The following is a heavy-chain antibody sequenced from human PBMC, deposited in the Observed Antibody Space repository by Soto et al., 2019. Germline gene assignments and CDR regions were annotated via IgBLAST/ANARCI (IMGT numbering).Heavy chain of an antibody. Sequence: KPSETLSLTCTVSGGSISSGGYYWSWIRQHPGKGLEWIGYIYYSGSTYYNPSLKSRVTISVDTSKNQFSLKLSSVTAADTAVYYCARDRARYGDYEDPPAWGQGTLVTVSS. J-gene: IGHJ5*02. V-gene: IGHV4-31*03. CDR1: GGSISSGGYY. CDR2: IYYSGST. CDR3: ARDRARYGDYEDPPA. D-gene: IGHD4-17*01.